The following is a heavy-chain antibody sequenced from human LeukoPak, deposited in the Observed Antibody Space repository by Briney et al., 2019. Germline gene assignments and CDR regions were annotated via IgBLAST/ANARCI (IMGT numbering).Heavy chain of an antibody. D-gene: IGHD1-1*01. CDR1: GGSISSYY. V-gene: IGHV4-59*01. Sequence: SETLSLTCTVSGGSISSYYWSWIRQPPGKGLEWIGYIYYSGSTNYNPSLKSRVTISVDTFKNQFSLKLSSVTAADTAVYYCARGGRTIPYWYFDLWGRGTLVTVSS. CDR2: IYYSGST. J-gene: IGHJ2*01. CDR3: ARGGRTIPYWYFDL.